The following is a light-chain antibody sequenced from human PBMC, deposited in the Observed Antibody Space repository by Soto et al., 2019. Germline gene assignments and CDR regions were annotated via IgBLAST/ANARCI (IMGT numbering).Light chain of an antibody. CDR2: DVS. CDR3: SSYTSSSTPLYV. Sequence: QSVLTQPASVSGSPGQSITISCTGTSSDVGGYNYVSWYQQYPGKAPKLMIYDVSNRPSGVSNRFFGSKSGNTASLTISGLQAEDEADYYCSSYTSSSTPLYVFGTGTKVTV. CDR1: SSDVGGYNY. V-gene: IGLV2-14*03. J-gene: IGLJ1*01.